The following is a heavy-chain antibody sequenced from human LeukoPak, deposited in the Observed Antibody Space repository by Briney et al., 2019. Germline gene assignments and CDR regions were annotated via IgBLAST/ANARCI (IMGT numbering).Heavy chain of an antibody. CDR2: ISYDGSNK. V-gene: IGHV3-30*18. D-gene: IGHD6-13*01. Sequence: PGGSLRLSCAASGFTFSSYGMHWVRQAPGKGLEWVAVISYDGSNKYYADSVKGRFTISRDNSKNTLYLQMNSLRAEDTAVYYCAKSNRIAAGDYWGQGTLVTVSS. CDR3: AKSNRIAAGDY. J-gene: IGHJ4*02. CDR1: GFTFSSYG.